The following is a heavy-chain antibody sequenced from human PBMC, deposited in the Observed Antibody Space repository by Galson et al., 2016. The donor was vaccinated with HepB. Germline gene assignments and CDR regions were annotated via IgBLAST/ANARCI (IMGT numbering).Heavy chain of an antibody. J-gene: IGHJ6*02. CDR1: GYSFVSYW. Sequence: QSGAEVKKPGESLRISCKGSGYSFVSYWINWVRQMPGKGLEWMGRIDPSDSYTNYSPSFQGHVTISADKSISTAYLQWSSLKASDTAMYYCARSHCSGGSCYDYYDYGMDVWGQGTTVTVSS. D-gene: IGHD2-15*01. CDR3: ARSHCSGGSCYDYYDYGMDV. CDR2: IDPSDSYT. V-gene: IGHV5-10-1*01.